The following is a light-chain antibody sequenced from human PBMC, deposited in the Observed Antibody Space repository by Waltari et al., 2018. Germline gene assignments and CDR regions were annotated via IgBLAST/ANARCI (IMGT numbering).Light chain of an antibody. Sequence: DIVVTQSPLSLTVTPGEPASISCRSHQSLLHNGYHYLGWNLQKPGQPPQLLIYHASTRASGVPDRFSGSGSGTDFRLKISRVEAEDVALYYCKQHLRTLWTFGQGTKLEIK. CDR2: HAS. V-gene: IGKV2-28*01. CDR1: QSLLHNGYHY. CDR3: KQHLRTLWT. J-gene: IGKJ1*01.